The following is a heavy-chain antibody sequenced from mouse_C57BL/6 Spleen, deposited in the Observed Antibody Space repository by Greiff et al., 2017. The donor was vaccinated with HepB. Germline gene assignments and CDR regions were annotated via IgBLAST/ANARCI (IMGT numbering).Heavy chain of an antibody. CDR2: INPNNGGT. J-gene: IGHJ2*01. Sequence: EVQLQQSGPELVKPGASVKISCKASGYTFTDYYMNWVKQSHGKSLEWIGDINPNNGGTSYNQKFKGKATLTVDKSSSTAYMELRSLTSEDSAVYYCARTGLLLYFDYWGQGTTLTVSS. V-gene: IGHV1-26*01. CDR1: GYTFTDYY. D-gene: IGHD2-3*01. CDR3: ARTGLLLYFDY.